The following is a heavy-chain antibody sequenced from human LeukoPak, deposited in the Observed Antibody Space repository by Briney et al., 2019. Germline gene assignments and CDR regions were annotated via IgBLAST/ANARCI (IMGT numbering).Heavy chain of an antibody. J-gene: IGHJ4*02. CDR1: GFTFDDYA. D-gene: IGHD3-10*01. CDR3: AKGVMVRDRTHFDY. V-gene: IGHV3-9*01. CDR2: ISWNSGSI. Sequence: GGSLRLSCAASGFTFDDYAMHWVRQAPGKGLEWVSGISWNSGSIGYADSVKGRFTISRDNAKNSLYLQMNSLRAEDTALYYCAKGVMVRDRTHFDYWGQGTLVTVSS.